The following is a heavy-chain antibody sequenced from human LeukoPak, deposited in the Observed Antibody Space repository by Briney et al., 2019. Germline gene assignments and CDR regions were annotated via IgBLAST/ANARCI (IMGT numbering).Heavy chain of an antibody. D-gene: IGHD3-10*01. CDR3: ARGGKRGYGSGSHAFDI. CDR2: IYSNGST. CDR1: GGSVSSSGHY. Sequence: SETLSLTCSVSGGSVSSSGHYWGRIRQSPEKGLDWIGSIYSNGSTNYNPSLKSRVTISVDTSKNQFSLKLSSVTAADTAVYYCARGGKRGYGSGSHAFDIWGQGTMVTVSS. V-gene: IGHV4-39*07. J-gene: IGHJ3*02.